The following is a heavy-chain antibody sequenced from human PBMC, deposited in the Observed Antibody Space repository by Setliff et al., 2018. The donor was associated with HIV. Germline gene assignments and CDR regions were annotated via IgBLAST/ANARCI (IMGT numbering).Heavy chain of an antibody. V-gene: IGHV4-34*01. Sequence: PSETLSLTCAVYGGSFSGSCWSWIRQPPGKGLEWIGEINHSGRTKYNPSLKSRVTTPVDTCKNQFSLRLSSVTAADTAVDYCVRVSCSSWYSIPRNYYYSMDVWGEGTTVT. CDR1: GGSFSGSC. CDR2: INHSGRT. J-gene: IGHJ6*03. D-gene: IGHD6-13*01. CDR3: VRVSCSSWYSIPRNYYYSMDV.